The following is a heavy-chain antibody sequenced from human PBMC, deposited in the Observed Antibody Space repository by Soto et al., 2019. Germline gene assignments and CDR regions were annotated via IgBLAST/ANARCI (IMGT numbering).Heavy chain of an antibody. Sequence: EVQLVESGGGLVQPGGSLRLSCAASGFTFSTYSMNWVRQGPGKGLEWVSYISSSSNTIYYADSVKGRFSISRDNAKSSLYLQMNSLRDVDTAVYYCARMDSNSFRFANYYYGMAVWGQGTTVTVSS. CDR1: GFTFSTYS. CDR3: ARMDSNSFRFANYYYGMAV. J-gene: IGHJ6*02. D-gene: IGHD6-6*01. V-gene: IGHV3-48*02. CDR2: ISSSSNTI.